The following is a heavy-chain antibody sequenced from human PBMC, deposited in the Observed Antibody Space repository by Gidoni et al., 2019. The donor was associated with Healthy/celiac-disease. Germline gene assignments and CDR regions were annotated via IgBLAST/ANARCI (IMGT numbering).Heavy chain of an antibody. CDR2: ISYDGSNK. CDR1: GFTFSSYA. CDR3: ARADGSGSYFDY. V-gene: IGHV3-30-3*01. J-gene: IGHJ4*02. Sequence: QVQLVESGGGVVQPGRSLRLSCAASGFTFSSYAMHWVRQAPGKGLEWVAVISYDGSNKYYADSVKGRFTISRDNSKNTLYLQMNSLRAEDTAVYYCARADGSGSYFDYWGQGTLVTVSS. D-gene: IGHD3-10*01.